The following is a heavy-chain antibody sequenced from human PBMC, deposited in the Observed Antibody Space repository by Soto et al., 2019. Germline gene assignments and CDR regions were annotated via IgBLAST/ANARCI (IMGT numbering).Heavy chain of an antibody. CDR2: ISGSGGST. J-gene: IGHJ3*02. D-gene: IGHD5-18*01. CDR1: GFTFSSYA. V-gene: IGHV3-23*01. Sequence: PGGSLRLSCAASGFTFSSYAMSWVRQAPGKGLEWVSAISGSGGSTYYADSVKGRFTISRDNSKNTRYLQMNSLRAEDTAVYYCASLDWIQLWLGSDAFDIWGQGTMVTVSS. CDR3: ASLDWIQLWLGSDAFDI.